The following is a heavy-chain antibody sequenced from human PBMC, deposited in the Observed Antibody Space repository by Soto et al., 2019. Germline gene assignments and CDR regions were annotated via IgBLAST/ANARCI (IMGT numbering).Heavy chain of an antibody. D-gene: IGHD3-3*01. V-gene: IGHV4-39*01. Sequence: QLQLQESGPGLVKPSETLSLTCTVSGGSISSSSYYWGWIRQPPGKGLEWIGSIYYSGSTYYNPSLKSRVTISVDTSKNQFSLKLSSVTAADTAVYYCARGHWSGYSLFDYWGQGTLVTVSS. CDR2: IYYSGST. CDR3: ARGHWSGYSLFDY. J-gene: IGHJ4*02. CDR1: GGSISSSSYY.